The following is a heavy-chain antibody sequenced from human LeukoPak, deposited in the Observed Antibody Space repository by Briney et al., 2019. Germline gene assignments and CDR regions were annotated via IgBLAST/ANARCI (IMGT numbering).Heavy chain of an antibody. CDR3: ARDSSSSGWAGGYGMDV. Sequence: PGGSLRLSCAASGFTFSNYPMNWVRQAPGKGLEWVSYIGSGGSPIYYADSVRGRFSISRDNAKNSLYLQMNSLRAEDTAVYYCARDSSSSGWAGGYGMDVWGQGTTVTVSS. V-gene: IGHV3-48*04. CDR2: IGSGGSPI. J-gene: IGHJ6*02. CDR1: GFTFSNYP. D-gene: IGHD6-19*01.